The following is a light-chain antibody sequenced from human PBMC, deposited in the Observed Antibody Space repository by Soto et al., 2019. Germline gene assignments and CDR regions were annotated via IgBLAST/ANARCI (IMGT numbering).Light chain of an antibody. CDR1: QNVHSN. J-gene: IGKJ3*01. CDR3: QHYSNWPPT. Sequence: EVVMTQSPATLSVSPGERATLSCRASQNVHSNIAWYQQKPGQAPSLLISYASTRATGIPARFSGSGSATEFTRTISSLQSEDFGVYYCQHYSNWPPTFGPGTKVEIK. V-gene: IGKV3-15*01. CDR2: YAS.